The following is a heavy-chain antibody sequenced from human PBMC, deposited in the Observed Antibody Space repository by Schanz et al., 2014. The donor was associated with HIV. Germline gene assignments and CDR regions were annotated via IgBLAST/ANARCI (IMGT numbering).Heavy chain of an antibody. Sequence: EVQLVESGGGLVQPGRSRRLACAAYGFAFNDYALHWVRQVPGKGLEWVSGINWNSGSIAYADSVKGRFIISRDNAKNSLYLQMNSLRAEDTALYYCAKVATWDYYGMDVWGQGTTVTVSS. V-gene: IGHV3-9*01. J-gene: IGHJ6*02. CDR1: GFAFNDYA. CDR2: INWNSGSI. CDR3: AKVATWDYYGMDV.